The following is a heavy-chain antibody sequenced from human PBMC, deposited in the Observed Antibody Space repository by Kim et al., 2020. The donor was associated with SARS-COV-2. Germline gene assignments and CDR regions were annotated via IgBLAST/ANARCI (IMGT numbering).Heavy chain of an antibody. V-gene: IGHV3-73*01. D-gene: IGHD6-13*01. Sequence: GRFTISRDDSKNTAYLQMNSLKTEDTAVYYCTTGYSSSWGPNYYYYGMDVWGQGTTVTVSS. J-gene: IGHJ6*02. CDR3: TTGYSSSWGPNYYYYGMDV.